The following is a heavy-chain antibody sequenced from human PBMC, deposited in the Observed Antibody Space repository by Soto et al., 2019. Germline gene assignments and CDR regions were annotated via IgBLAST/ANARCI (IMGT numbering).Heavy chain of an antibody. CDR1: GASVTRDGNC. J-gene: IGHJ4*02. Sequence: KPSETLSLTCSVSGASVTRDGNCWTWIRQPPGKGLEFVASIYHGGSTFYNPSLRSRVTISLDRSKNQFSLKLTSVTAADTAVYYCAREVDGYRQFADWGKGNLVTVTS. V-gene: IGHV4-30-2*01. CDR2: IYHGGST. D-gene: IGHD5-12*01. CDR3: AREVDGYRQFAD.